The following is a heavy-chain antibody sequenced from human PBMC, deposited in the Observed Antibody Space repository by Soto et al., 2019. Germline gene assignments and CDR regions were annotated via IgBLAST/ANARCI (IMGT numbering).Heavy chain of an antibody. J-gene: IGHJ6*02. CDR3: ARGYCSGGSCFNYYYYGMDV. Sequence: QVQLVQSGAEVKKPGASVKVSCKASGYTFTGYYMHWVRQAPGQGLEWMGWINPNSGGTNYAQKFQGWVTMTRDTSISTAYMELSRLRSDDTAVYYCARGYCSGGSCFNYYYYGMDVWGQGTTVTVSS. CDR2: INPNSGGT. V-gene: IGHV1-2*04. CDR1: GYTFTGYY. D-gene: IGHD2-15*01.